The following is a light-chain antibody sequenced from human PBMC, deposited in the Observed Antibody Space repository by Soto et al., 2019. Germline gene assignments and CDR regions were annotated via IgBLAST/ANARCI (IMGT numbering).Light chain of an antibody. CDR1: QSVSVN. V-gene: IGKV3-15*01. CDR3: QQYNDWPFT. Sequence: EIVMTQSPGTLSVSPGERATLSCRASQSVSVNLAWYQQKPGQDPRLLIYGVSTRAAGIPARFSGSESGTEFTLTISSLQSEDFAVYYCQQYNDWPFTFGPGTKVDIK. J-gene: IGKJ3*01. CDR2: GVS.